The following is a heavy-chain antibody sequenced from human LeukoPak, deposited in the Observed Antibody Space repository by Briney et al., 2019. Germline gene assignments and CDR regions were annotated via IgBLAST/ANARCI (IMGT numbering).Heavy chain of an antibody. D-gene: IGHD6-6*01. Sequence: GRSLRLSCAASGFTFSSYGMHWVRQAPGKGLEWVAVISYDGSNKYYADSVKGRFTISRDNSKNTLYLQMNSLRAEDTAVYYCAKASSSSSPLDYWGQGTLVTISS. J-gene: IGHJ4*02. CDR3: AKASSSSSPLDY. CDR2: ISYDGSNK. CDR1: GFTFSSYG. V-gene: IGHV3-30*18.